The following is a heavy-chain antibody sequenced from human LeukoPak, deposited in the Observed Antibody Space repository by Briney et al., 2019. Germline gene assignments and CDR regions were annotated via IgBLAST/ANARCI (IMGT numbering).Heavy chain of an antibody. V-gene: IGHV3-30-3*01. CDR3: AREMRYYYYYGMDV. Sequence: GRSLRLSCAASGFTFDNYAMHWVRQAPGKGLEWVAVISYDASNKYYADSVKGRFTISRDNSKNTLYLQMNSLRAEDTAVYYCAREMRYYYYYGMDVWGQGTTVTVSS. J-gene: IGHJ6*02. CDR1: GFTFDNYA. CDR2: ISYDASNK.